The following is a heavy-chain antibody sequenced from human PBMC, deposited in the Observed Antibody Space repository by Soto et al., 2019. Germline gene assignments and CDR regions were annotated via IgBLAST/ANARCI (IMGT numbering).Heavy chain of an antibody. Sequence: QIQLVQSGAEVKKPGASVKVSCKTSGYTFTNYDIGWMRQAPGQGLEWMGWISPYSGNTNYAQKLQDRVTMTTDTSTRTAYMDLRSLRSDDTAVYYCVRFASSGWYTGGYWGQGTLVTVSS. V-gene: IGHV1-18*01. CDR1: GYTFTNYD. CDR3: VRFASSGWYTGGY. CDR2: ISPYSGNT. D-gene: IGHD6-19*01. J-gene: IGHJ4*02.